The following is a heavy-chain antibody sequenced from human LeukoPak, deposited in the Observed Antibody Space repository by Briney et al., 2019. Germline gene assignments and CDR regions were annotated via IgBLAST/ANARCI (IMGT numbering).Heavy chain of an antibody. CDR3: ARGPVLQYFDWLFDY. V-gene: IGHV3-74*01. D-gene: IGHD3-9*01. J-gene: IGHJ4*02. CDR1: GFTFSIYW. Sequence: GGSLRLSCEASGFTFSIYWMYWVRQAPGKGLVWVSHINNDGSSTTYADSVKGRFTISRDNAKNTLYLQMNSLRAEDTAVYYCARGPVLQYFDWLFDYWGQGTLVTVSS. CDR2: INNDGSST.